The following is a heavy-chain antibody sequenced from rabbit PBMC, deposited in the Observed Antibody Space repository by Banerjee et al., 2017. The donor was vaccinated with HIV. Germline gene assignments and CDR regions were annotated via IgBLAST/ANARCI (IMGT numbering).Heavy chain of an antibody. V-gene: IGHV1S45*01. Sequence: QEQLVESGGGLVKPEGSLTLTCKASGFSFSDRDVMCWVRQAPGKGLQWIACINASTGKPVYATWASGRFTISRTSSTTVTLHMTSLTAADRATYFCARDLVGVIGWNFGWWGPGTLVTVS. J-gene: IGHJ4*01. CDR1: GFSFSDRDV. CDR3: ARDLVGVIGWNFGW. CDR2: INASTGKP. D-gene: IGHD2-1*01.